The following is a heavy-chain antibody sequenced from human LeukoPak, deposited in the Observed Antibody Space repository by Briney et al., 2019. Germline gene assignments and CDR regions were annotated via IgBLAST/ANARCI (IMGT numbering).Heavy chain of an antibody. CDR3: ARESGAEYYFDY. J-gene: IGHJ4*02. Sequence: PSGTLSLTCAVSGYSISSGYYWGWIRQPPGKGLEWIGSIYHSGSTYYNPSLKSRVTISVDTSKNQFSLKLSSVTAADTAVYYCARESGAEYYFDYWGQGTLVTVSS. D-gene: IGHD3-10*01. V-gene: IGHV4-38-2*02. CDR1: GYSISSGYY. CDR2: IYHSGST.